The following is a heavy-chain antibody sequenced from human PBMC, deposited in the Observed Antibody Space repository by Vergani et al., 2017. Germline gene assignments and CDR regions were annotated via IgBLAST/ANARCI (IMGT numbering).Heavy chain of an antibody. CDR2: IFYSGST. CDR3: ARDVPYYGMDV. CDR1: GGSISSNY. Sequence: QVQLQQWGAGLLKPSETLSLTCAVYGGSISSNYWSWIRQPPGKGLEWIGDIFYSGSTIYNPSLKSRVTISVDTSKNQFSLKVSSVTAADTAVYYCARDVPYYGMDVWGQGTTVTVSS. J-gene: IGHJ6*02. V-gene: IGHV4-34*11.